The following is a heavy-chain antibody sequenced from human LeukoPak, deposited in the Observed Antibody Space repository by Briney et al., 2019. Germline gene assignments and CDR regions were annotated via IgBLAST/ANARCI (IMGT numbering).Heavy chain of an antibody. CDR3: ARDYYDILTGYYVDY. V-gene: IGHV4-39*07. CDR2: IYYSGST. J-gene: IGHJ4*02. Sequence: SETLSLTCAVSGGSISSSSYYWGWIRQPPGKGLEWIGSIYYSGSTYYNPSLKSRVTISVDTSKNQFSLRLNSVTAADTAVYYCARDYYDILTGYYVDYWGQGTLVTVSS. D-gene: IGHD3-9*01. CDR1: GGSISSSSYY.